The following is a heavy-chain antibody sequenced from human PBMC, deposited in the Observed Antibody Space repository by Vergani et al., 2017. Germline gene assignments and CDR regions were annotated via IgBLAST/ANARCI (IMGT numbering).Heavy chain of an antibody. J-gene: IGHJ4*02. Sequence: EVQLLQSGAAVKKPGESLKIPCKASGYRFSDYWIGWVRQMPGKGLEWMGIIFPGDSNPRYNPSIQGRVTISADKSISTAYLQWSSLKASDTAIYYCARRAYSYDVFDFWGQGTQVTVSS. CDR3: ARRAYSYDVFDF. CDR2: IFPGDSNP. V-gene: IGHV5-51*01. D-gene: IGHD5-18*01. CDR1: GYRFSDYW.